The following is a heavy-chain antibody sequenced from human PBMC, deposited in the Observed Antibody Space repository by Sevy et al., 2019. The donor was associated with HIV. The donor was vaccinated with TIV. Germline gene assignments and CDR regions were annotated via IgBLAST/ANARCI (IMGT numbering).Heavy chain of an antibody. J-gene: IGHJ4*02. V-gene: IGHV3-23*01. CDR1: GLTFSKYS. CDR3: AREGCTKPHDY. CDR2: LSFGCVER. D-gene: IGHD2-8*01. Sequence: GVSLRLSCAASGLTFSKYSMSWVRQPPGKGLEWVSPLSFGCVERNYADSVKGRFTISRDNSKSTVYLQMNNLRPEDTAVYYCAREGCTKPHDYWGQGTLVTVSS.